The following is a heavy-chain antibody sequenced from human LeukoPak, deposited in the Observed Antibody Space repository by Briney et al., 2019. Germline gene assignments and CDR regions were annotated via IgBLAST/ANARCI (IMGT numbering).Heavy chain of an antibody. CDR3: ARLDILTGNYYYFNF. CDR2: ISGDGSTT. D-gene: IGHD3-9*01. Sequence: GGSLRLSCEASGFTFSAYAMTWVRQAPGKGLEWVSRISGDGSTTSYADSVKGRFTISRDNAKNTLYLQMNSLRAEDTAVYYCARLDILTGNYYYFNFWGQGTLVTVSS. J-gene: IGHJ4*02. V-gene: IGHV3-74*01. CDR1: GFTFSAYA.